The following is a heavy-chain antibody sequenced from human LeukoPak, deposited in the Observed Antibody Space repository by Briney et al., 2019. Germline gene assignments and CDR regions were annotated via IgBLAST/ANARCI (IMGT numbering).Heavy chain of an antibody. CDR3: ARESRGVRGVITKDAIYY. Sequence: GGSLRLSCAASGFTFSSYAMHWVRQAPGKGLEWVAVISYDGSNKYYADSVKGRFTISRDNSKNTLYLQMNSLRAEDTAVYYCARESRGVRGVITKDAIYYWGQGTMVTVSS. J-gene: IGHJ4*02. V-gene: IGHV3-30*04. CDR1: GFTFSSYA. D-gene: IGHD3-10*01. CDR2: ISYDGSNK.